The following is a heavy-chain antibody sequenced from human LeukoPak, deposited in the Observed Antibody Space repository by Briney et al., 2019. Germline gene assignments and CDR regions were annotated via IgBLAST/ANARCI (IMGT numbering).Heavy chain of an antibody. CDR2: IYFTGSS. Sequence: SETLSLTCIVSADSMSGSYWSWIRQPPGKGLEWLGNIYFTGSSKSNPSLKSRVSISLDTSKNQLSLRLASVTATDTAMYYCARRRQVTSYAPYAFDVWGQGTMVTVSS. V-gene: IGHV4-59*08. CDR1: ADSMSGSY. CDR3: ARRRQVTSYAPYAFDV. J-gene: IGHJ3*01.